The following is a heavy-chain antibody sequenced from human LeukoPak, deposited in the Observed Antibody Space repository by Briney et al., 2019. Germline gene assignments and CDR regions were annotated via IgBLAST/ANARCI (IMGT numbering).Heavy chain of an antibody. CDR3: ARSSPIVVVPAGQEGNWFDP. CDR2: IIPILGIA. V-gene: IGHV1-69*02. Sequence: SVKVSCKASGGTFSSYTISWVRQAPGQGLEWMGRIIPILGIANYAQKFQGRVTITADKSTGTAYMELSSLRSEDTAVYYCARSSPIVVVPAGQEGNWFDPWGQGTLVTVSS. CDR1: GGTFSSYT. J-gene: IGHJ5*02. D-gene: IGHD2-2*01.